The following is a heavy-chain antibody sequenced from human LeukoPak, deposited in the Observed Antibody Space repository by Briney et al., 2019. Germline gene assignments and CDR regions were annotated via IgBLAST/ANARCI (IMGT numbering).Heavy chain of an antibody. Sequence: ASVKVSCKASGYTFTSYAISWVRQAPGQGLEWMGGIIPIFGTANYAQKFQGRVTITADESTSTAYMELSSLRSEDTAVYYCARSADSSGLIPPLGYYYYYMDVWGKGTTVTISS. CDR1: GYTFTSYA. V-gene: IGHV1-69*13. CDR3: ARSADSSGLIPPLGYYYYYMDV. J-gene: IGHJ6*03. CDR2: IIPIFGTA. D-gene: IGHD3-22*01.